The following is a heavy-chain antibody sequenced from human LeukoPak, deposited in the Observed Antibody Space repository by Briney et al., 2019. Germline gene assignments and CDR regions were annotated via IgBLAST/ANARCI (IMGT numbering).Heavy chain of an antibody. CDR1: GYTFTSYG. CDR3: ARNLGYCSGGSCSWRQYNWFDP. CDR2: IGAYNGKT. Sequence: GSSVKVSCKASGYTFTSYGFSRVGQAPGQGLEWVGWIGAYNGKTNYAQTLPGRVTLTTDTSTSTAYMELRSLKSDDPAVYYCARNLGYCSGGSCSWRQYNWFDPWGQGTLVTVSS. J-gene: IGHJ5*02. V-gene: IGHV1-18*01. D-gene: IGHD2-15*01.